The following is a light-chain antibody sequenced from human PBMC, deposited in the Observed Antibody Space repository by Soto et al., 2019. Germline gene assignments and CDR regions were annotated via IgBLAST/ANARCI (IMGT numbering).Light chain of an antibody. CDR3: QQYGASPPYT. V-gene: IGKV3-20*01. CDR2: AAS. Sequence: EIMMTQSRASLSVSPGERSTLSCRGIVIFASSYLAWYQHKPGHAPRLLIYAASIRATGVPDRFSGSGSGTDSTLTISRLEPEDSAVYYCQQYGASPPYTFGEGSKVDI. CDR1: VIFASSY. J-gene: IGKJ2*01.